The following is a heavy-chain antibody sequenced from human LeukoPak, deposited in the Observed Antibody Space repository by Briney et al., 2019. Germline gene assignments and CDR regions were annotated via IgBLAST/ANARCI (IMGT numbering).Heavy chain of an antibody. CDR2: INSDGRIT. J-gene: IGHJ4*02. CDR3: AREGAPSVWGSYRYTYFDYFDY. D-gene: IGHD3-16*02. CDR1: GFTFSDYW. Sequence: TGGSLRLSCAASGFTFSDYWMHWVRQAPGKGLVGVSRINSDGRITSYADSVKGRFTISRDNPKNTLYLQMGSLRAEDMAVYYCAREGAPSVWGSYRYTYFDYFDYWGQGTLVTVSS. V-gene: IGHV3-74*01.